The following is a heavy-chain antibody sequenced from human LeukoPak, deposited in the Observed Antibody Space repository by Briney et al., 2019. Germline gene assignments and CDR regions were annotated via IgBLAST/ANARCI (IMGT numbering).Heavy chain of an antibody. CDR1: GYTFTNFD. V-gene: IGHV1-8*03. CDR3: ARVGYSNSYDY. J-gene: IGHJ4*02. D-gene: IGHD1-26*01. CDR2: MNPSTGNA. Sequence: ASMKVSCKASGYTFTNFDINWVRQATGQWLEWMGWMNPSTGNAGYAQKFQDRLTITWDASINTAYMDLSSLRSEDTAVYYCARVGYSNSYDYWGQGTLVTVSS.